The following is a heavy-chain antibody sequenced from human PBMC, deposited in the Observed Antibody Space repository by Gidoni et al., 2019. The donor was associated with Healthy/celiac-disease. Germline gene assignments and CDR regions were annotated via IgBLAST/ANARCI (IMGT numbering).Heavy chain of an antibody. CDR2: ISAYNGNT. CDR1: GYTFTSYG. J-gene: IGHJ3*02. CDR3: ARVACSSTSCYFGQTPDAFDI. Sequence: GQSGAEVKKPGASVKVSCKASGYTFTSYGISWVRQAPGQGLEWMGWISAYNGNTNYAQKLQGRVTMTTDTSTSTAYMELRSLRSDDTAVYYCARVACSSTSCYFGQTPDAFDIWGQGTMVTVSS. V-gene: IGHV1-18*01. D-gene: IGHD2-2*01.